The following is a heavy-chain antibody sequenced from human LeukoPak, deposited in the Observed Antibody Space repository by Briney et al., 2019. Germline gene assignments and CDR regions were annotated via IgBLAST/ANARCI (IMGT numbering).Heavy chain of an antibody. CDR2: IYYSGST. J-gene: IGHJ4*02. Sequence: KPSETLSLTCTVSGGSISSYYWSWIRQRPGKGLEWIGYIYYSGSTNYNPSLKSRVTISVDTSKNQFSLKLSSVTAADTAVYYCARVAAAAGTVGFDYWGQGTLVTVSS. V-gene: IGHV4-59*01. D-gene: IGHD6-13*01. CDR1: GGSISSYY. CDR3: ARVAAAAGTVGFDY.